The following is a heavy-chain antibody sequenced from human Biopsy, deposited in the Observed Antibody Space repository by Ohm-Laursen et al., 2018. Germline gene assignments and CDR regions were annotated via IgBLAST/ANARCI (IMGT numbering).Heavy chain of an antibody. CDR3: ARATNSIGWPYYYFYGMDV. CDR2: IYYSVMT. Sequence: SETLSLTCSVSGDSVTKYYWSWIRQPPGKGLEWIGHIYYSVMTNYNPSLQSRVSISVDTSKNQFSLRLNSVTAADTAVYYCARATNSIGWPYYYFYGMDVWGQGTTVTVSS. D-gene: IGHD6-19*01. CDR1: GDSVTKYY. J-gene: IGHJ6*02. V-gene: IGHV4-59*02.